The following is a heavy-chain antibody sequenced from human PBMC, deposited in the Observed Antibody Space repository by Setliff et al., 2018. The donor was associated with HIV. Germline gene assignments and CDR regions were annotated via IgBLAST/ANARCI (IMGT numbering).Heavy chain of an antibody. J-gene: IGHJ6*02. Sequence: PSETLSLTCSVSGGSISSDCCYWGWIRQPPGKGLEWIASIYYSGNTYYNPSLKSRVTISVDTSKNQFSLKLSSVTAADTAVYFCARDPGYFDWLRSYRHYYGMDVWGQGTTVTVSS. CDR2: IYYSGNT. D-gene: IGHD3-9*01. V-gene: IGHV4-39*07. CDR1: GGSISSDCCY. CDR3: ARDPGYFDWLRSYRHYYGMDV.